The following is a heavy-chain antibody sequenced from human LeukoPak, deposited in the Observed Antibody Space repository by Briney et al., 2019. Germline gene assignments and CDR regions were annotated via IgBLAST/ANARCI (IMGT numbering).Heavy chain of an antibody. J-gene: IGHJ4*02. CDR1: RFTFSSYG. V-gene: IGHV3-33*01. D-gene: IGHD3-22*01. CDR3: ARNYYDSSGYYYHDY. Sequence: RSLRLSCAASRFTFSSYGMHWVRPAPGKGLEWVAVIWYDGSNKYYADSVKGRFTISRDNSKNTLYLQMNSLRAEDTAVYYCARNYYDSSGYYYHDYWGQGTLVTVSS. CDR2: IWYDGSNK.